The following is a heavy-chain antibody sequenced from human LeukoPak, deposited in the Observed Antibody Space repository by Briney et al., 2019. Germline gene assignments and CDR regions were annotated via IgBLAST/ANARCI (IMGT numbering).Heavy chain of an antibody. Sequence: GGSLRLSCAASGFTFSSYSMNWVRQAPGKGLEWVSYISSSSSTIYYADSVKGRFTISRDNDKNSLYLQMNSLRAEDTAVYYCARKDYSIGAWWFDPWGQGTLVTVSS. CDR2: ISSSSSTI. V-gene: IGHV3-48*04. D-gene: IGHD4-11*01. CDR3: ARKDYSIGAWWFDP. J-gene: IGHJ5*02. CDR1: GFTFSSYS.